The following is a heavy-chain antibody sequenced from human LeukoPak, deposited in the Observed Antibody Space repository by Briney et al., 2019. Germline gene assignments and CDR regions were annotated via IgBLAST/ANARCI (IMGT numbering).Heavy chain of an antibody. V-gene: IGHV3-48*01. J-gene: IGHJ6*03. D-gene: IGHD2-2*01. CDR3: ARGFGGYCTSTDCHYYYYMDV. Sequence: PGGSLRLSCAASGFTFRSYTMHWVRQAPGKGLEWVSYIGSGGSTIYYADSVKGRFTISRDNAKNSLYLQMNSLRAEDTAVYYCARGFGGYCTSTDCHYYYYMDVWGKGTTVTVSS. CDR1: GFTFRSYT. CDR2: IGSGGSTI.